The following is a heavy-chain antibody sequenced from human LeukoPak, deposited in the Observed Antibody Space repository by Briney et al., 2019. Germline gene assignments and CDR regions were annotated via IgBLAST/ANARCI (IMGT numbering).Heavy chain of an antibody. CDR2: ISGSGGST. CDR3: AKEDDYYDSSGYYPSYYYYGMDV. J-gene: IGHJ6*02. CDR1: GFTFSSYA. V-gene: IGHV3-23*01. Sequence: GGSLRLSCAASGFTFSSYAMSWVRQAPGKGLEWVSAISGSGGSTYYADSVKGRFTISRDNSKNTLYLQVNSLRAEDTAVYYCAKEDDYYDSSGYYPSYYYYGMDVWGQGTTVTVSS. D-gene: IGHD3-22*01.